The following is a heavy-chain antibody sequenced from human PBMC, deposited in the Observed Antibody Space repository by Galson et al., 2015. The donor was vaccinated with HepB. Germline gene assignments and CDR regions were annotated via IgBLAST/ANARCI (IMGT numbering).Heavy chain of an antibody. CDR3: ARDGERTYYDILTGYYVGDYYYGMDV. CDR2: ISSSSSTI. J-gene: IGHJ6*02. V-gene: IGHV3-48*02. Sequence: LRLSCAASGFTFSSYSMNWVRQAPGKGLEWVSYISSSSSTIYYADSVKGRFTISRDNAKNSLYLQMNSLRDEDTAVYYCARDGERTYYDILTGYYVGDYYYGMDVWGQGTTVTVSS. CDR1: GFTFSSYS. D-gene: IGHD3-9*01.